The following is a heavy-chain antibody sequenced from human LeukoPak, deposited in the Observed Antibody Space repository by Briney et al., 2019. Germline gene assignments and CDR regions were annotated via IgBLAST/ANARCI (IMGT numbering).Heavy chain of an antibody. CDR1: GFTFSSYS. D-gene: IGHD6-19*01. V-gene: IGHV3-21*01. CDR2: ISSSSSYI. CDR3: ARDSSIAVAGTGFDY. Sequence: GGSLRLSXAASGFTFSSYSMDWVRQPPGKGLEWLSSISSSSSYIYYADSVKGRFTISRDNAKNSLYLQMNSLRAEDTAVYYCARDSSIAVAGTGFDYWGQGTLVTVSS. J-gene: IGHJ4*02.